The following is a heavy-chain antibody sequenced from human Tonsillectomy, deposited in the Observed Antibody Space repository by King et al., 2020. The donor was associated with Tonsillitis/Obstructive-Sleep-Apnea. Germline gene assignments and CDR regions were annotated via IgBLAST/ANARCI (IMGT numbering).Heavy chain of an antibody. V-gene: IGHV4-39*01. J-gene: IGHJ6*03. CDR2: FYYTGST. CDR1: GDTISSSSYY. D-gene: IGHD3-16*02. CDR3: ARHGEGTVIGYYYYYMDV. Sequence: QLQESGPGLVKPSETLSLTCTVSGDTISSSSYYWGWIRQPPGKGLEWVGTFYYTGSTYYNPSLNSRVTISVDTSNNQFSLKLSSVTAVDTAVYYCARHGEGTVIGYYYYYMDVWGKGTTVTVSS.